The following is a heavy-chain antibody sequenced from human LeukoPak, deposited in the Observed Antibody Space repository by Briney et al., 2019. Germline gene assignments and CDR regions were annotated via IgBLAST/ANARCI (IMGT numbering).Heavy chain of an antibody. Sequence: ASVKVSCKASGYTFTNYGISWVRQAPGQGLEWMGWISANIGIANYAQKVQGRVTMTTDTSTNTAYMELSSLRSEDTAVYYCARERTTVTTPGWFDPWGQGTLVTVSS. CDR1: GYTFTNYG. CDR3: ARERTTVTTPGWFDP. J-gene: IGHJ5*02. D-gene: IGHD4-17*01. CDR2: ISANIGIA. V-gene: IGHV1-18*01.